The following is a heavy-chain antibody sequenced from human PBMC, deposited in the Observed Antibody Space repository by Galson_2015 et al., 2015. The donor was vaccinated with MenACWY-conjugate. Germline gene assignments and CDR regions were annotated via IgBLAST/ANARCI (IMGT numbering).Heavy chain of an antibody. CDR1: GFPFSSYW. Sequence: SLRLSCAASGFPFSSYWMNWVRQAPGKGLEWVANIKQDGRTKNYAGSVKGRFTISRDNAKNSVYLQMNSLSTDDTAVYYCTRDPGIQLWSFDEWGQGSLVTVSS. D-gene: IGHD5-18*01. J-gene: IGHJ4*02. CDR3: TRDPGIQLWSFDE. V-gene: IGHV3-7*03. CDR2: IKQDGRTK.